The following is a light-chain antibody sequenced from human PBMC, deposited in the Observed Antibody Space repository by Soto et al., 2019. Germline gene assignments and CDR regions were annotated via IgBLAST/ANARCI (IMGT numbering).Light chain of an antibody. V-gene: IGKV1-27*01. CDR1: QGISNY. J-gene: IGKJ1*01. CDR3: QKYNSALGT. CDR2: AAS. Sequence: DIQMTQSPSSRSAPVGDTGTITRRASQGISNYLAWYQQKPGKVPKXMIYAASTLQSGVPSRFSGSGSGTDFTLTISSLQPEDVATYYCQKYNSALGTLGQGTKVDIK.